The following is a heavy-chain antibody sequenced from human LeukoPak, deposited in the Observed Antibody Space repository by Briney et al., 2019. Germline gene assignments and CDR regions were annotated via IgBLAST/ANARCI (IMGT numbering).Heavy chain of an antibody. V-gene: IGHV3-30-3*01. Sequence: GGSLRLSCAASGFTFSSYAMHWVRQAPGKGLEWVAVISYDGSNKYYADSVKGRFTISRDNSKNTLYLQMNSLRAEDTAVYYCARGDDYCDHFDYWGQGTLVTVSS. CDR2: ISYDGSNK. J-gene: IGHJ4*02. CDR1: GFTFSSYA. CDR3: ARGDDYCDHFDY. D-gene: IGHD4-17*01.